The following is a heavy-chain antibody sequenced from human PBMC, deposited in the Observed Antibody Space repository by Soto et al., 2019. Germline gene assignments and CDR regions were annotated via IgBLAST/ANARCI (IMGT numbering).Heavy chain of an antibody. Sequence: SETLSLTCTVSGASIGSSYWSWIRQPPGKGLEWMGYIFYSGSTNYSPSLNSRVTITVDTSKNQFSLKLSSVTAADTAVYYCARHVQYDFWSGYFYMDVWGKGTTVTVSS. D-gene: IGHD3-3*01. CDR3: ARHVQYDFWSGYFYMDV. J-gene: IGHJ6*03. V-gene: IGHV4-59*08. CDR1: GASIGSSY. CDR2: IFYSGST.